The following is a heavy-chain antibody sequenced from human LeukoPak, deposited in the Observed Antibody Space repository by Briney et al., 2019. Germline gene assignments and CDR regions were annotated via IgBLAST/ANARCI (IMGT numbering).Heavy chain of an antibody. CDR2: IRSKAYGGTT. CDR3: SRAAYYDFWSAYLFQH. D-gene: IGHD3-3*01. CDR1: GFTFGDYA. J-gene: IGHJ1*01. V-gene: IGHV3-49*04. Sequence: GGSLRLSCTASGFTFGDYAMSWVRQAPGKGLEWVGFIRSKAYGGTTEYAASVKGRFTISRDDSKSIAYLQMNSLKTEDTAVYYCSRAAYYDFWSAYLFQHWGQGTLVTVSS.